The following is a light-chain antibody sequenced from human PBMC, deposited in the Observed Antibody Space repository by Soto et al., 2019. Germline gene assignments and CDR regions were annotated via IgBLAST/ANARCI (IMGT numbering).Light chain of an antibody. CDR2: LGS. V-gene: IGKV2-28*01. Sequence: DIVMTQSPLSLPVAPGEPASISCRSSQSLLHSDGYNYLDWYMQKXGQSPQXLSYLGSNRASGVPDRFSGSGSGTDFTLKISRVEAEDVGVYYCMQALQTPWTFGQGTKVDIK. J-gene: IGKJ1*01. CDR3: MQALQTPWT. CDR1: QSLLHSDGYNY.